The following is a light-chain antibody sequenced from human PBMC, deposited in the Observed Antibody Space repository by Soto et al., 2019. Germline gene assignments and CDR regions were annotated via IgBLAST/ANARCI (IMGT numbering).Light chain of an antibody. CDR3: QQRSNWPPYT. CDR1: PIVSSY. V-gene: IGKV3-11*01. J-gene: IGKJ2*01. Sequence: EIVLTQSPATLSLSPGERATLSCRASPIVSSYLAWYQQKPGQAPRLLIYDASNRATGIPARFSGSGSGTDFTLTISSLEPEDFAVYYCQQRSNWPPYTFGQGTKLEIK. CDR2: DAS.